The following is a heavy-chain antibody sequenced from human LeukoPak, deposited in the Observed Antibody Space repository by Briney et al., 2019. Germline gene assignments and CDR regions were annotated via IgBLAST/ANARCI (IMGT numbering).Heavy chain of an antibody. J-gene: IGHJ3*02. CDR1: GGSISSGDYY. V-gene: IGHV4-30-4*08. Sequence: SQTLSLTCTVSGGSISSGDYYWSWIRQPPGKGLEWIGYIYYSGSTYYNPSLKSRVTISVDTFKNQFSLKLSSVTAADTAVYYCARVSRTCTNGVCSIWGQGTMVTVSS. D-gene: IGHD2-8*01. CDR3: ARVSRTCTNGVCSI. CDR2: IYYSGST.